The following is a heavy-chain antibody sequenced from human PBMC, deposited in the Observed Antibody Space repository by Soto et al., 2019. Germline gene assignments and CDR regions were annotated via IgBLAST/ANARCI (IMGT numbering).Heavy chain of an antibody. D-gene: IGHD3-16*01. V-gene: IGHV5-51*01. CDR3: ARQGSNGAYYYYGMDV. J-gene: IGHJ6*02. Sequence: RGESLKISCMGSGYRFSSYWIAWVRQMPGRGLEWMGIIYPGDSDTRYSPSFEGQVTISADKSNSTAYLQWSSLKASDTAMYYCARQGSNGAYYYYGMDVWGQGTTVTVSS. CDR1: GYRFSSYW. CDR2: IYPGDSDT.